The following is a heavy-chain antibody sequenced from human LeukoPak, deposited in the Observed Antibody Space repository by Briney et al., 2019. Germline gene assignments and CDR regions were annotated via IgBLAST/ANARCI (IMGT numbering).Heavy chain of an antibody. Sequence: PSETLSLTCTVSGGSISSYYGSWIRQPPGKGLEWIGYIYYSGSTNYSPSLKSRVTISVDTSKYQFSLELSSVTAADTAVYYCATNIPTPTTSPPLGYWGQGTLVTVSS. CDR2: IYYSGST. CDR1: GGSISSYY. CDR3: ATNIPTPTTSPPLGY. V-gene: IGHV4-59*08. D-gene: IGHD7-27*01. J-gene: IGHJ4*02.